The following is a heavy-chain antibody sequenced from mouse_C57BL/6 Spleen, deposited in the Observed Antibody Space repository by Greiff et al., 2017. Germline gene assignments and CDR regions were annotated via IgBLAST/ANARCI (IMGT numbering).Heavy chain of an antibody. V-gene: IGHV1-59*01. Sequence: QVQLQQPGAELVRPGTSVKLSCKASGYTFTSYWMHWVKQRPGQGLEWIGVIDPSDSYTNYNQKFKGKATLTVDTSSSPAYMQLSSLTSEDSAVYYCARGENFAYWGQGTLVTVAA. CDR1: GYTFTSYW. CDR2: IDPSDSYT. J-gene: IGHJ3*01. CDR3: ARGENFAY.